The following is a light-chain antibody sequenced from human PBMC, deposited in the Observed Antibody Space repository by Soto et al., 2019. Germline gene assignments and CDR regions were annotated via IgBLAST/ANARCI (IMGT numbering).Light chain of an antibody. CDR2: GAS. J-gene: IGKJ1*01. CDR3: QQYGNSPRT. CDR1: QSVSSTF. V-gene: IGKV3-20*01. Sequence: EIVLTQSPGTLSLSPGERATLSCRASQSVSSTFLAWYQQKPGQAPRLLIYGASSRATGIPDRFSGSGSGTAFTLTISRLEPEDFAVYYCQQYGNSPRTFGQGTRVDIK.